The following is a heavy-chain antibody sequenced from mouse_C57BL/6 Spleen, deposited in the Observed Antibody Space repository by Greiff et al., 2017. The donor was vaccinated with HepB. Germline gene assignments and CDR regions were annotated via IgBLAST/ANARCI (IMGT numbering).Heavy chain of an antibody. V-gene: IGHV1-18*01. CDR3: ARRSLIYYGNYDAMDY. Sequence: VQLQQSGPELVKPGASVKIPCKASGYTFTDYNMDWVKQSHGKSLEWIGDINPNNGGTIYNQKFKGKATLTVDKSSSTAYMELRSLTSEDTAVYYCARRSLIYYGNYDAMDYWGQGTSVTVSS. J-gene: IGHJ4*01. D-gene: IGHD2-1*01. CDR1: GYTFTDYN. CDR2: INPNNGGT.